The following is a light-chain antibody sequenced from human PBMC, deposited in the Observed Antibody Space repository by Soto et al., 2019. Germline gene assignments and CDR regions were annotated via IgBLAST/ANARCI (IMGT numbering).Light chain of an antibody. CDR3: QQCYTTPVT. J-gene: IGKJ1*01. CDR2: WSS. V-gene: IGKV4-1*01. Sequence: DIVMTQSPDSLAVSLGERATINCKSSQSLFYSSNKNYLAWYQQKPGQPPKLLIYWSSTRESGVPDRFSGSGSGTDFTLTISSLQAEDVAVYYCQQCYTTPVTFGQGTKVEIK. CDR1: QSLFYSSNKNY.